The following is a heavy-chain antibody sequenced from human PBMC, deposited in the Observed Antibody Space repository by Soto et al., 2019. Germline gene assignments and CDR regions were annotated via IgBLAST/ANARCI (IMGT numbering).Heavy chain of an antibody. CDR2: ISYGGRLK. Sequence: GGSLRLSCVASGFTFNDYSMDRVRQARGKGLEWVPGISYGGRLKKYADPVKGRFTISRDNSKHTLYLEMKSLRGEDTPLYYCAKALTIGGTTDDHYGMDVWGQGTTVTVSS. D-gene: IGHD1-1*01. V-gene: IGHV3-30*18. J-gene: IGHJ6*02. CDR3: AKALTIGGTTDDHYGMDV. CDR1: GFTFNDYS.